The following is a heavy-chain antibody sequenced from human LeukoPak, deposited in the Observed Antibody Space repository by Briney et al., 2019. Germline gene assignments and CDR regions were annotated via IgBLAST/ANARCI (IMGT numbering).Heavy chain of an antibody. Sequence: SVKVSCKASGGTFSSYAISWVRQAPGQGLEWMGRIIPILGIANYAQKFQGRVTITADKSTSTAYMELSSLRSEDTAVYYCARDRLPATVTPFFDYRGQGALVTVSS. V-gene: IGHV1-69*04. CDR3: ARDRLPATVTPFFDY. D-gene: IGHD4-11*01. CDR1: GGTFSSYA. CDR2: IIPILGIA. J-gene: IGHJ4*02.